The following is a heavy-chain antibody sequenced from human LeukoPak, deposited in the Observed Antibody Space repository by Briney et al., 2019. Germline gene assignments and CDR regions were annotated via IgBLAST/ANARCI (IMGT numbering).Heavy chain of an antibody. CDR3: ARDRTYRGSSTTYFYAMDV. V-gene: IGHV4-4*07. D-gene: IGHD6-6*01. CDR2: IYTSGST. Sequence: SETLSLTCTVSGGSISSYYWSWIRQPAGKGLEWIGRIYTSGSTNYNPSLKSRVTISVDTSKNQFSLKLNSVTAADTAIYYCARDRTYRGSSTTYFYAMDVWGQGTTVTVS. CDR1: GGSISSYY. J-gene: IGHJ6*02.